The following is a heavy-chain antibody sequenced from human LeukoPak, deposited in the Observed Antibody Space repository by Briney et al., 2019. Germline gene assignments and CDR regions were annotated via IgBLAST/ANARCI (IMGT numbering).Heavy chain of an antibody. D-gene: IGHD3-10*01. Sequence: GGSLRLSCAASGFTFRSYEMNWVRQAPGKGLEWVSYISSSGSTMYYADSVKGRFTISRDNSKNTLYLQMNSLRAEDTAVYYCAKDGYYYGSGSYYEDYYMDVWGKGTTVTVSS. CDR1: GFTFRSYE. CDR3: AKDGYYYGSGSYYEDYYMDV. J-gene: IGHJ6*03. V-gene: IGHV3-48*03. CDR2: ISSSGSTM.